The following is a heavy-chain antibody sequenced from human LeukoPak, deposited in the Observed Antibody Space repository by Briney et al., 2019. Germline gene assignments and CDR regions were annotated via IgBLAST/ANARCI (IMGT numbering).Heavy chain of an antibody. CDR2: INESGHIS. Sequence: GGSLRLSCAASVYTFSSYAISGVREARGKGLEWVSIINESGHISNYEESVKGRFTISKDNSKNTLYLQMNSLRVEDTVIYCCPMEGFDIWGQGTMVTVSS. CDR3: PMEGFDI. V-gene: IGHV3-23*01. D-gene: IGHD3-3*01. J-gene: IGHJ3*02. CDR1: VYTFSSYA.